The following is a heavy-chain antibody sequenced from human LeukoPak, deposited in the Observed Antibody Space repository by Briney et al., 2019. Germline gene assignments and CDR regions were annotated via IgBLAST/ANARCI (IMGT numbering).Heavy chain of an antibody. CDR3: ARAGIAADDAFDI. V-gene: IGHV3-23*01. D-gene: IGHD6-13*01. J-gene: IGHJ3*02. Sequence: GGSLRLSCAASGLTFSNYAMSWVRQAPGKGLAWVSSFSGSGGSTYYADSVKGRFTISRDNSKNTLYLQMNSLRAEDTALYYCARAGIAADDAFDIWGQGTMVTVSS. CDR2: FSGSGGST. CDR1: GLTFSNYA.